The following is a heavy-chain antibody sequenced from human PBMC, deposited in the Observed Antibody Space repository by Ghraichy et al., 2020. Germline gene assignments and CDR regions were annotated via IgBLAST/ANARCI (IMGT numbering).Heavy chain of an antibody. J-gene: IGHJ4*02. CDR2: IYSGGNS. CDR1: GFTVSNNF. V-gene: IGHV3-53*01. D-gene: IGHD3-16*01. CDR3: AWLLRF. Sequence: GGSLRLSCAVSGFTVSNNFMTWVRHAPGQGLEWVSLIYSGGNSYYADSVKGRSTISRDISKTTLDLQMNSRRAEDTAVYYCAWLLRFWGQGTQVTVSS.